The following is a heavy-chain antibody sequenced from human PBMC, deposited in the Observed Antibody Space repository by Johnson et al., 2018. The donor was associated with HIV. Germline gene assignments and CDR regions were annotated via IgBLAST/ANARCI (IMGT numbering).Heavy chain of an antibody. CDR2: ISWNSGSI. CDR1: AFTFSSND. D-gene: IGHD7-27*01. V-gene: IGHV3-20*04. Sequence: VQLVESGGGLVQPGGSLRLSCGASAFTFSSNDMKWACQAPGKGLKWVSGISWNSGSIGYADSAKGRFTISRDNAKNSLYLQMNSLRAEDTALYYCASGDELGDDAFDIWGQGTMVTVAS. CDR3: ASGDELGDDAFDI. J-gene: IGHJ3*02.